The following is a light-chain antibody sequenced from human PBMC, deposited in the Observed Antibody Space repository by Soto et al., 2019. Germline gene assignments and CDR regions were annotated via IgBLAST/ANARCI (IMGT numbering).Light chain of an antibody. CDR1: SSNIGSNT. V-gene: IGLV1-44*01. J-gene: IGLJ2*01. CDR2: SNN. CDR3: AAWDDSLNGHVV. Sequence: QSVLTQPPSASGTPGQRVTISCSGSSSNIGSNTVNWYQQLPGTAPKLLIYSNNQRLSGVPDRFSGSKSGTSASLAISGLQSEDEADYYCAAWDDSLNGHVVFGGGTKLTVL.